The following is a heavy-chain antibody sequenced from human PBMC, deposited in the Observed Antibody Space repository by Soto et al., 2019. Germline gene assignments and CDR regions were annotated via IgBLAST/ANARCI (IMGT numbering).Heavy chain of an antibody. D-gene: IGHD2-15*01. CDR1: GGTFSTYA. V-gene: IGHV1-69*12. J-gene: IGHJ6*02. CDR3: ARRRHCSGNSCSYYYGMDV. CDR2: IIPMFGTS. Sequence: QVQLVQSGAEVKKPGSSVKVSCKAPGGTFSTYAITWVRQAPGQGLEWMGGIIPMFGTSTYAQKFQGRVTITADESTSTAYMELSSLTSADTAVYFCARRRHCSGNSCSYYYGMDVWGQGTTVTVSS.